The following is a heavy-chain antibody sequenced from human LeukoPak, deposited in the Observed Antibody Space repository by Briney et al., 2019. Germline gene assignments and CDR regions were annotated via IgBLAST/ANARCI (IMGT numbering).Heavy chain of an antibody. CDR3: ARDIERERGGYYFDY. J-gene: IGHJ4*02. CDR1: VYTFTGYY. V-gene: IGHV1-2*02. CDR2: INPNSGGT. D-gene: IGHD3-16*01. Sequence: ASVKVSCKASVYTFTGYYMYWVRQAPGQGLEWMGWINPNSGGTNYAQKFQGRVTMTRDTSISTAYMELSRLRSDDTAVYYCARDIERERGGYYFDYWGQGTLVTVSS.